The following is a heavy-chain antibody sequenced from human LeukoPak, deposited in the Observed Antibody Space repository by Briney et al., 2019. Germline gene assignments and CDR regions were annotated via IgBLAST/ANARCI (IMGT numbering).Heavy chain of an antibody. J-gene: IGHJ3*02. CDR1: GFTFSDHH. CDR3: ARQVDGFDI. Sequence: GGSLRLSCAAPGFTFSDHHMSWIRQAPGKGLEWVSHISRNSIYTNYADSVKGRFTISRDNAKNSLSLQMNSLRAEDTAVYYCARQVDGFDIWGQGTTVTVSS. CDR2: ISRNSIYT. V-gene: IGHV3-11*03.